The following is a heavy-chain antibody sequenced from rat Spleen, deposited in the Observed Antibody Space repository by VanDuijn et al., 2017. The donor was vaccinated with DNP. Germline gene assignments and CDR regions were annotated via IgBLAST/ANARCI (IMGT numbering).Heavy chain of an antibody. CDR1: GFIFSDYA. V-gene: IGHV5S23*01. Sequence: EVQLVESGGGLVRPGNSLRLSCAASGFIFSDYAMAWVRQSPKMGLEWVASITTGGGYTYYRDSVKGRFTISRDNAKSTLYLQMDSLRSEETATYYCARRDTFYYFDYWGQGVMVTVSS. J-gene: IGHJ2*01. CDR2: ITTGGGYT. D-gene: IGHD2-2*01. CDR3: ARRDTFYYFDY.